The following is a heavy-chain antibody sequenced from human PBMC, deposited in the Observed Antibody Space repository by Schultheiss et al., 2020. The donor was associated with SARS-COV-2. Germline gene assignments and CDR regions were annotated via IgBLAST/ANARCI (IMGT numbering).Heavy chain of an antibody. CDR3: ARDMVVVPAALRGWFDP. CDR2: INPNSGGT. D-gene: IGHD2-2*01. J-gene: IGHJ5*02. Sequence: ASVKVSCKASGYTFTGYYMHWVRQAPGQGLEWMGWINPNSGGTNYAQKFQGWVTMTRDTSISTAYMELRSLRSDDTAVYYCARDMVVVPAALRGWFDPWGQGTLVTVSS. CDR1: GYTFTGYY. V-gene: IGHV1-2*04.